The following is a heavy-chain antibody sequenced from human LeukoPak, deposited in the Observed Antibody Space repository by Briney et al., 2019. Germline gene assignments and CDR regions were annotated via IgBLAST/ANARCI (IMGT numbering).Heavy chain of an antibody. CDR2: ISNFGDII. V-gene: IGHV3-48*04. CDR1: GFTFSSYG. CDR3: ARVLRYCSGGNCYSGGLGYMDV. D-gene: IGHD2-15*01. Sequence: GGTLRLSCAASGFTFSSYGMSWVRQAPGKGLEWISHISNFGDIIHYADSVEGRFTISRDNDKNSIYLQMNSLRAEDTAVYYCARVLRYCSGGNCYSGGLGYMDVWGKGTTVTISS. J-gene: IGHJ6*03.